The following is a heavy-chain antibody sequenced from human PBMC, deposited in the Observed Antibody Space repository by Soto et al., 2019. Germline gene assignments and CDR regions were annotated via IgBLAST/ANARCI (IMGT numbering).Heavy chain of an antibody. D-gene: IGHD3-16*02. CDR1: GGSISSGDYY. J-gene: IGHJ4*02. CDR3: ARIVRDGYKYRYFDY. Sequence: QVQLQESGPGLVKPSQTLSLTCTVSGGSISSGDYYWSWIRQPPGKGLEWIGYIYYSGSTYYNPSLKSRVTIXXDXSXXQFSLKLSSVTAADTAVYYCARIVRDGYKYRYFDYWGQGTLVTVSS. CDR2: IYYSGST. V-gene: IGHV4-30-4*01.